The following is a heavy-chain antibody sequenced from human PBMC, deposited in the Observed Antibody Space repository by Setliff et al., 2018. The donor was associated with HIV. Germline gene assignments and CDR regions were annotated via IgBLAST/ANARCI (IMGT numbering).Heavy chain of an antibody. CDR2: IFYTGST. J-gene: IGHJ4*02. D-gene: IGHD4-17*01. V-gene: IGHV4-39*01. CDR3: TRRDVTTGMDS. CDR1: GGSISSSSYY. Sequence: KASETLSLTCTVSGGSISSSSYYWDWIRQPPGKSLEWVGSIFYTGSTNYRPSLESRVIVSLDTSKNQLSLKLSSVTAADTAVYYCTRRDVTTGMDSWGPGILVTVSS.